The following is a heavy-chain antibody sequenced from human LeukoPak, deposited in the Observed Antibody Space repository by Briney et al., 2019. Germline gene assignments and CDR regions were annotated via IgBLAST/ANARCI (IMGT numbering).Heavy chain of an antibody. CDR1: GFTFSRYW. CDR2: IKQDGSEK. Sequence: GGSLRLSCAASGFTFSRYWMSWVRQAPGKGLEWVANIKQDGSEKYYVDSVKGRFTISRDNAKNSMYLQMTRPKAAEPAVSYCARGGWLPDNWGQGTLVSVSS. D-gene: IGHD3-22*01. CDR3: ARGGWLPDN. V-gene: IGHV3-7*01. J-gene: IGHJ4*02.